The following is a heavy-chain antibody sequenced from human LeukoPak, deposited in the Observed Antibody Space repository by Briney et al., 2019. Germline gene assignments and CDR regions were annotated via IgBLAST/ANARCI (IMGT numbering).Heavy chain of an antibody. Sequence: PSETLSLTCAVSGGSISSSNWWSWVRQPPGKGLEWIGEIYHSGSTNYNPSLKSRVTISVDKSKNQFSLKPSSVTAADTAVYYCARKRSIAVAGTYYYYYYGMDVWGQGTTVTVSS. V-gene: IGHV4-4*02. CDR1: GGSISSSNW. CDR2: IYHSGST. J-gene: IGHJ6*02. CDR3: ARKRSIAVAGTYYYYYYGMDV. D-gene: IGHD6-19*01.